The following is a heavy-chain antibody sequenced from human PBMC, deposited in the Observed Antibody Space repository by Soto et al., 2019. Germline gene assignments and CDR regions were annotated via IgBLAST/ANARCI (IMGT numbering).Heavy chain of an antibody. Sequence: QVQLQQWGAGLLKPSDTLSLHCAVSSGSFSGYYCSCIRQSPWKGLEWIGEINHSGSTNYNPSLKSRVTMSVDTSKNQFSLKLSSVTAADTTVYFCAGVRDPYGMDVWGQGTTVTVSS. CDR1: SGSFSGYY. D-gene: IGHD2-21*01. CDR2: INHSGST. V-gene: IGHV4-34*01. J-gene: IGHJ6*02. CDR3: AGVRDPYGMDV.